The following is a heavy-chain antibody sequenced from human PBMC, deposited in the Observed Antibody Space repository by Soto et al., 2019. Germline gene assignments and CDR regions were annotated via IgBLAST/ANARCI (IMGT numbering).Heavy chain of an antibody. Sequence: PGESLKISCKGSGYSFTSYWIGWVRQMPGKGLEWMGIIYPGDSDTRYSPSFQGQVTISADKSISTAYLQWSCLKASDTAMSYCGRHRGEGMTTVVTERWFEPWGQGTLVTVSS. CDR1: GYSFTSYW. CDR2: IYPGDSDT. CDR3: GRHRGEGMTTVVTERWFEP. D-gene: IGHD4-17*01. V-gene: IGHV5-51*01. J-gene: IGHJ5*02.